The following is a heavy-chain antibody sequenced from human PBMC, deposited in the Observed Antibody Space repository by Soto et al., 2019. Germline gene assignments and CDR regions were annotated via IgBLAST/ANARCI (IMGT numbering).Heavy chain of an antibody. CDR2: ISSSGSTI. J-gene: IGHJ6*03. CDR3: ARGIPRYYYYYMDV. CDR1: GFTFSDYY. Sequence: GGSLRLSCAASGFTFSDYYMSWIRQAPGKGLEWVSYISSSGSTIYYADSVKGRFTISRDNAKNSLYLQMNSLRAEDTAVYYCARGIPRYYYYYMDVWGKGTTVTVSS. V-gene: IGHV3-11*01.